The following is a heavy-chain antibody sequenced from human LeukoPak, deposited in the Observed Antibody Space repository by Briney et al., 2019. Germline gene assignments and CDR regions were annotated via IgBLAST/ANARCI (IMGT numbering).Heavy chain of an antibody. Sequence: PSGTLSLTCAVSGGSISSSSWWSWVRQPPGKGLEWIGEVFHDGSPNYNPSFRGRVTVLVDKSKNQFSLKLSSVTAADTAVYYCARDVFRSPIRLRGESKGYFDYWGQGTLVTVSS. D-gene: IGHD3-16*01. J-gene: IGHJ4*02. CDR2: VFHDGSP. CDR3: ARDVFRSPIRLRGESKGYFDY. CDR1: GGSISSSSW. V-gene: IGHV4-4*02.